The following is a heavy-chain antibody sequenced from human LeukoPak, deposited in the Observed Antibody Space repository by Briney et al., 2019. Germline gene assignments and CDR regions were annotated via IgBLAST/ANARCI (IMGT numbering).Heavy chain of an antibody. V-gene: IGHV1-69*13. Sequence: SVKVSCKASGGTFSSYAISWVRQAPGQGLEWMGGIIPIFGTANYAQKFQGRVTITADESTSTAYMELSSLRSEDTAVYYCARDLRISRRRARHYGMDVWGQGTAVTVSS. J-gene: IGHJ6*02. CDR1: GGTFSSYA. CDR2: IIPIFGTA. CDR3: ARDLRISRRRARHYGMDV. D-gene: IGHD2/OR15-2a*01.